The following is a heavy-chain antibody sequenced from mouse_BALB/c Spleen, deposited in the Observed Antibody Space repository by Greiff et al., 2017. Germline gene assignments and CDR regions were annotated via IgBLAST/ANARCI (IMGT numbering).Heavy chain of an antibody. V-gene: IGHV1S81*02. CDR2: INPSNGGT. J-gene: IGHJ1*01. D-gene: IGHD2-4*01. CDR1: GYTFTSYY. CDR3: TRRDYDYDYWYFDV. Sequence: QVQLQQSGAELVKPGASVKLSCKASGYTFTSYYMYWVKQRPGQGLEWIGEINPSNGGTNFNEKFKSKATLTVDKSSSTAYMQLSSLTSEDSAVYYCTRRDYDYDYWYFDVWGAGTTVTVSS.